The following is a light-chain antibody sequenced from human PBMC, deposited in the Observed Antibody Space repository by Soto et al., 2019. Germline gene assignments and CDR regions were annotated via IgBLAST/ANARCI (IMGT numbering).Light chain of an antibody. J-gene: IGLJ3*02. CDR3: AAWDDSLSGWV. Sequence: QSVLTQPPSASGTPGQRVTISCSGSSSNIGSNYVYWYQQLPGTAPKLRIYRNNQRPSGVPDRFSGSKSGTSASLAISGLRSEDEADYYCAAWDDSLSGWVFGGGTKLPVL. V-gene: IGLV1-47*01. CDR2: RNN. CDR1: SSNIGSNY.